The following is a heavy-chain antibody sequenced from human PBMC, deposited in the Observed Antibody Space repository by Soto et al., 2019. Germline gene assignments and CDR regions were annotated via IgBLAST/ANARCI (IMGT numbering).Heavy chain of an antibody. CDR2: IYPGDSDT. V-gene: IGHV5-51*01. J-gene: IGHJ6*02. D-gene: IGHD2-2*01. CDR1: GYSFTSYW. CDR3: ARLAVPYYYYYGMDV. Sequence: GESLKISCKGSGYSFTSYWIGWVRQMPGKGLEWMGIIYPGDSDTRYSPSFQGQVTISADKSISTAYLQWSSLKASDTAMYYCARLAVPYYYYYGMDVWGQGTTVTVSS.